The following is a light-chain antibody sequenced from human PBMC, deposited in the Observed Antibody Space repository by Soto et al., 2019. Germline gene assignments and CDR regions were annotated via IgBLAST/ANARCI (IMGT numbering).Light chain of an antibody. CDR3: QSYDSSLSGSVV. CDR2: GNS. CDR1: SSNIGAGYD. Sequence: QSVLTQPPSVSGAPGQRVTISCTGSSSNIGAGYDVHWYQQLPGTAPKLLIYGNSNRPSGVPDRFSGSKSGTSASLASTGLQAEDEAYYYCQSYDSSLSGSVVFGGGTKLTVL. V-gene: IGLV1-40*01. J-gene: IGLJ2*01.